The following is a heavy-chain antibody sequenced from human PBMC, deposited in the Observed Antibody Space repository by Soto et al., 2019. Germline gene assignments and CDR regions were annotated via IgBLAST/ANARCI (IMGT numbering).Heavy chain of an antibody. V-gene: IGHV3-30-3*01. D-gene: IGHD1-7*01. J-gene: IGHJ2*01. Sequence: QVQLVESGGGVVQSGGSLRLSCAASGFTFSNSPMHWLRQAPGKGLEWVAIIANDASSEHYAESVKGRFTISRDSAENTLYLQMNRLRTEDTALYYCARDASANWYFDGDFDLWGRGTLVTVSS. CDR2: IANDASSE. CDR3: ARDASANWYFDGDFDL. CDR1: GFTFSNSP.